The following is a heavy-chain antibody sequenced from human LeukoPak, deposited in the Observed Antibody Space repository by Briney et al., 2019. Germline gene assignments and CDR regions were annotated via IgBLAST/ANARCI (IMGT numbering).Heavy chain of an antibody. Sequence: ASVKVSCKASGYSFINYGISWVRQARGQGLEWMGWTSGDNVNTYYAQKFLGRVIMTTETSTTTAYMELRSLRPDDTAVYYCARESAPRGDFDYWGQGTLVTVSS. CDR2: TSGDNVNT. CDR3: ARESAPRGDFDY. D-gene: IGHD3-10*01. J-gene: IGHJ4*02. V-gene: IGHV1-18*01. CDR1: GYSFINYG.